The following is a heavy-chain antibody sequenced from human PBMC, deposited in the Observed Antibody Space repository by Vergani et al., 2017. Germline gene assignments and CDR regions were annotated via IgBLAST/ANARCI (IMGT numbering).Heavy chain of an antibody. CDR3: TGRVAAADLFDY. Sequence: EVQLVESGGGLVQPRGSLKLSCAASVFTFSGSAMHWVRQASGKGLEWVGRIRSKANSYATAYAASVKVRFTISRDDSKNTAYLQMNSLKTEDTAVYYCTGRVAAADLFDYWGQGTMVTVSS. J-gene: IGHJ4*02. V-gene: IGHV3-73*01. CDR1: VFTFSGSA. D-gene: IGHD6-13*01. CDR2: IRSKANSYAT.